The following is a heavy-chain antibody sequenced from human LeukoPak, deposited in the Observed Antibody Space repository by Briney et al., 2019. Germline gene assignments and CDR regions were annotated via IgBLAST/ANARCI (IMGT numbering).Heavy chain of an antibody. CDR1: GYTFTGYY. V-gene: IGHV1-2*02. Sequence: KPGASVKFSCKASGYTFTGYYMHLVRQAPGRGREWMGWINPNSGGTNYAQKFQGRVTMTRDTSISTAYMELSRLRSDDTAVYYCARVLRGIAAVGDYWGQGTLVTVSS. CDR3: ARVLRGIAAVGDY. CDR2: INPNSGGT. D-gene: IGHD6-13*01. J-gene: IGHJ4*02.